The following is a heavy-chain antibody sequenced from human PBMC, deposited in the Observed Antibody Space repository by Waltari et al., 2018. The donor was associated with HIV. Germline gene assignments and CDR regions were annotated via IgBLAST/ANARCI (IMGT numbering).Heavy chain of an antibody. CDR1: GFTLNSVW. D-gene: IGHD3-10*01. CDR3: TSEEDYGSGSHFDY. J-gene: IGHJ4*02. Sequence: EVQLVESGGDLIKPGGCLRLSCAASGFTLNSVWMSWVRQAPGKGLEWVGRIKTKGDGGATDYAAAVKGRFTISRDDSKNTAYLQMNSLKIEDTAVYYCTSEEDYGSGSHFDYWGQGTLVTVSS. CDR2: IKTKGDGGAT. V-gene: IGHV3-15*01.